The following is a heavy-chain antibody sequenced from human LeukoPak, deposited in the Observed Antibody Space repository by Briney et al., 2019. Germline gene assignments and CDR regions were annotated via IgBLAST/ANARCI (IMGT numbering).Heavy chain of an antibody. CDR3: ARAGAFDI. D-gene: IGHD1-1*01. Sequence: SETLSLTCTVSGDSISSYYWSWIRQPPVKGLEWIGYIFASGSTDYNPSLKSRVTISVDTSKNQFSLELSSVTAADTAVYYCARAGAFDIWGQGTMVTVSS. CDR1: GDSISSYY. V-gene: IGHV4-59*01. J-gene: IGHJ3*02. CDR2: IFASGST.